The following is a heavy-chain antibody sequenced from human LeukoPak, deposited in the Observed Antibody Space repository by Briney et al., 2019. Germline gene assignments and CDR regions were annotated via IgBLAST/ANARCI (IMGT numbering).Heavy chain of an antibody. Sequence: GGSLRLSCAASGFTFSSYGMHWVRQAPGKGLEWVAVISYDGSNKYYADSVKGRFTISRDNSKNTLYLQMNSLRAEDTAVYYCAKARLVRGALYDYWGQGTLVTVSS. J-gene: IGHJ4*02. D-gene: IGHD3-10*01. CDR3: AKARLVRGALYDY. CDR1: GFTFSSYG. CDR2: ISYDGSNK. V-gene: IGHV3-30*18.